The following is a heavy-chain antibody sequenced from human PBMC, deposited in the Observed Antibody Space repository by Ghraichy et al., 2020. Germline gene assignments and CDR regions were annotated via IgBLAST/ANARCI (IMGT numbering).Heavy chain of an antibody. J-gene: IGHJ4*02. CDR1: GFTFSNYG. CDR2: IQFDGANK. D-gene: IGHD3-16*01. V-gene: IGHV3-30*02. Sequence: GALRLSCSASGFTFSNYGMHWVRQAPGKGLEWVAFIQFDGANKFYADSVKGHFTVSRDNSRNTLYLEMNSLRPDDSAVYSCAKSSRGGRTNYFDFWGRGTLVTVSA. CDR3: AKSSRGGRTNYFDF.